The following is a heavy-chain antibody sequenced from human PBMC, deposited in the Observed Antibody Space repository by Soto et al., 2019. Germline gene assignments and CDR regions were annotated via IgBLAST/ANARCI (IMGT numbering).Heavy chain of an antibody. CDR1: GFTFSSYS. D-gene: IGHD5-18*01. CDR2: ISSSSSTI. Sequence: PGGSLRLSCAASGFTFSSYSMNWVRQAPGKGLEWVSYISSSSSTIYYADSVKGRFTISRDNSKNTLSMQMNSLRAEDTAVYYCAKSGGYSYGYQETAYWGQGTLVTVSS. J-gene: IGHJ4*02. CDR3: AKSGGYSYGYQETAY. V-gene: IGHV3-48*01.